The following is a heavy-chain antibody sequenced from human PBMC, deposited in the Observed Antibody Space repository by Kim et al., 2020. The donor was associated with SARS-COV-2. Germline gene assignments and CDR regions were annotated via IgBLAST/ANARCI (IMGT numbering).Heavy chain of an antibody. V-gene: IGHV3-53*01. J-gene: IGHJ4*02. D-gene: IGHD2-21*01. Sequence: SVKGRFTISRDNSKRTLYLQMNSLRAEDTAVYYCARDPDLAYCGGDCYFRWGQGTLVTVSS. CDR3: ARDPDLAYCGGDCYFR.